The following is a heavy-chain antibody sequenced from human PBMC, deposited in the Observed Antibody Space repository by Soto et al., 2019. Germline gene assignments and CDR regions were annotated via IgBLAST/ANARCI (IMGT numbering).Heavy chain of an antibody. Sequence: QVQMVQSGAEVRKPGASVKVSCKASGYTFTGYYINWVRQAPGQGLEWMGWINPNSGDTKSAQKFLGWVTMTRDTSISTAYMELTRLRSDDTAVYYCARAGLVPAALLDSLDFWGQGTMVTVSS. V-gene: IGHV1-2*04. CDR2: INPNSGDT. CDR3: ARAGLVPAALLDSLDF. CDR1: GYTFTGYY. D-gene: IGHD2-2*01. J-gene: IGHJ3*01.